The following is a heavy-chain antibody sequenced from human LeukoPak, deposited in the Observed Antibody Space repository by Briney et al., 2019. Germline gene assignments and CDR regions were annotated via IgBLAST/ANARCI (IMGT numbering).Heavy chain of an antibody. CDR2: IYPGDSDT. CDR1: GYSFTSYW. CDR3: ARHPRPTYYDILTGQIAPVFDY. Sequence: GESLKISCKGSGYSFTSYWIGWVRQMPGKGLEWMGIIYPGDSDTRYSPSFQGQVTFSADKSISTAYLQWSSLKASDTAMYYCARHPRPTYYDILTGQIAPVFDYWGQGTLVTVSS. D-gene: IGHD3-9*01. V-gene: IGHV5-51*01. J-gene: IGHJ4*02.